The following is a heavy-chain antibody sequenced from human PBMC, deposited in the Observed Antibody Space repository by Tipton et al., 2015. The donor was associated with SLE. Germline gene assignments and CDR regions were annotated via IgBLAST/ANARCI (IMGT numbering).Heavy chain of an antibody. Sequence: GLVKPSQTLSLTCAISGDSVSSNSAAWNWIRQSPSRGLEWLGRTYYRSKWYNDYAVSVKSRMTINPDTSKNQFSLKLSSVTAADTAVYYCARLTIFGVVIIGNYYYYMDVWGKGTTVTVSS. CDR3: ARLTIFGVVIIGNYYYYMDV. D-gene: IGHD3-3*01. J-gene: IGHJ6*03. V-gene: IGHV6-1*01. CDR2: TYYRSKWYN. CDR1: GDSVSSNSAA.